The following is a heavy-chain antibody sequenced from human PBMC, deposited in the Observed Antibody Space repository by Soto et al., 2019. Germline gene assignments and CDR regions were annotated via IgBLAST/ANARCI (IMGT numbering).Heavy chain of an antibody. D-gene: IGHD3-22*01. CDR3: ARAQYYYDSSGYSSFDY. CDR2: IIPIFGTA. CDR1: GGTFSSYA. J-gene: IGHJ4*02. V-gene: IGHV1-69*13. Sequence: SVKVSCKAPGGTFSSYAISWVRQAPGQGLEWMGGIIPIFGTANYAQKFQGRVTITADESTSTAYMELSSLRSEDTAVYYCARAQYYYDSSGYSSFDYWGQGTLVSVSS.